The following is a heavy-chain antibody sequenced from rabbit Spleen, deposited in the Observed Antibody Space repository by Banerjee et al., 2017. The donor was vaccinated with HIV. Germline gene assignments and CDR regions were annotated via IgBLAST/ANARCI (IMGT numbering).Heavy chain of an antibody. Sequence: QEQLEESGGGLVKPEGSLTLTCKASGFSFSEKEVMCWVRQAPGKGLEWIGCINTITGKTVYATWAKGRFTISRASSTTVFLQMTSLTVADRATYFCARDLVGVIGWNFYLWGQGTLVTVS. CDR3: ARDLVGVIGWNFYL. J-gene: IGHJ4*01. CDR2: INTITGKT. V-gene: IGHV1S45*01. CDR1: GFSFSEKEV. D-gene: IGHD1-1*01.